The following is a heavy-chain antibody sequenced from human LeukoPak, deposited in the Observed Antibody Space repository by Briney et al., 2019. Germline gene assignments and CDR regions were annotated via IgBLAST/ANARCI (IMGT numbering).Heavy chain of an antibody. V-gene: IGHV3-23*01. CDR3: AKSVSPGGYVGSLYFFDD. Sequence: PGGSLRRSCAASGLTFSSYAMSWVRQAPGKGLEWVSTISGSGGTTYYADSVEGQFTISRDNSKNTVSLQMNSLRAEDTAIYYCAKSVSPGGYVGSLYFFDDWGQGTLVTVSS. CDR2: ISGSGGTT. J-gene: IGHJ4*02. D-gene: IGHD1-26*01. CDR1: GLTFSSYA.